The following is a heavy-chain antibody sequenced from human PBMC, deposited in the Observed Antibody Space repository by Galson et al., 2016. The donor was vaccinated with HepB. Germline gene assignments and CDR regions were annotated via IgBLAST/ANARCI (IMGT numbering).Heavy chain of an antibody. Sequence: SLRLSCAASGFTFSSYWMSWVRQAPGRGLEWVANIRHDGSEKYYVDPVKGRFTISRDNAKNSLFLQMSSLRAEDTAVYYCARSRLAAAFDPWGQGTLVTVSS. V-gene: IGHV3-7*03. D-gene: IGHD6-13*01. J-gene: IGHJ5*02. CDR1: GFTFSSYW. CDR2: IRHDGSEK. CDR3: ARSRLAAAFDP.